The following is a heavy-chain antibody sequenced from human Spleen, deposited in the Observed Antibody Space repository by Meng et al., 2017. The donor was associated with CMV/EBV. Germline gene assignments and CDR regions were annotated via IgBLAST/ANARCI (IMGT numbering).Heavy chain of an antibody. V-gene: IGHV3-30*03. CDR2: ISYDGSSE. D-gene: IGHD3-22*01. CDR1: GFTFGSYG. CDR3: ARDDSGYFQNQY. Sequence: CAASGFTFGSYGLHWVRQAPGKGLEWVAHISYDGSSEDYADSVKGRFTVSRENSKNTLYLQMSNVRPDDTAVYYCARDDSGYFQNQYWGQGTLVTVSS. J-gene: IGHJ4*02.